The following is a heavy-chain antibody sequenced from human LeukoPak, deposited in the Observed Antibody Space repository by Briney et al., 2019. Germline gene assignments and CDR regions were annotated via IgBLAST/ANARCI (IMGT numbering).Heavy chain of an antibody. J-gene: IGHJ5*02. D-gene: IGHD3-10*01. V-gene: IGHV4-59*08. Sequence: SETLSLTCTVSGDSYTSPYWSWVRQPPGKGLEWIGYIYYSGSTNYNPSLKSRVTISVDTSKNQFSLKLSSVTAADTAVYYCARQANYYGSGKGFVYWFDPWGQGTLVTVSS. CDR2: IYYSGST. CDR1: GDSYTSPY. CDR3: ARQANYYGSGKGFVYWFDP.